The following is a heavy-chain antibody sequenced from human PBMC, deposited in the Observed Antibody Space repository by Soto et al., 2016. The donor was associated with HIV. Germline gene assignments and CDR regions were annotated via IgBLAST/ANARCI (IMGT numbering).Heavy chain of an antibody. CDR3: ARAEGDYYYGMDV. CDR1: GGTFSSYA. V-gene: IGHV1-69*01. D-gene: IGHD3-16*01. CDR2: IIPTFGPA. J-gene: IGHJ6*02. Sequence: QVQLVQSGAEVKKPGSSVKVSCKASGGTFSSYAISWVRQAPGQGLEWMGGIIPTFGPASYAQNFQGRVTIIADESTSTAYMELSSLRFEDTAVYYCARAEGDYYYGMDVWGQGTTVTVSS.